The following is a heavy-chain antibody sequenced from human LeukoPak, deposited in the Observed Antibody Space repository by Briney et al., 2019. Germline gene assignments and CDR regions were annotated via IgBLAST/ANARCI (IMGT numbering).Heavy chain of an antibody. CDR3: AREYCGGDCYSD. V-gene: IGHV4-31*03. CDR2: IYYSGST. J-gene: IGHJ4*02. CDR1: GGSISSGGYY. Sequence: SQTLSLTCIVSGGSISSGGYYWSWIRQHPGKGLEWIGYIYYSGSTYYNPSLKSRVTISVDTSKNQFSLKLSSVTAADTAVYYCAREYCGGDCYSDWGQGTLVTVSS. D-gene: IGHD2-21*02.